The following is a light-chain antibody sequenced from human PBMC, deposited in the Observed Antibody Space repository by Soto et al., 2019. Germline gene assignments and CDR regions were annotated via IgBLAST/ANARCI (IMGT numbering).Light chain of an antibody. CDR3: LQHNSYPLT. CDR1: QGIGND. Sequence: DIQMTQSPSSLSASVGDRVTITCRASQGIGNDLGWYQQKPGKAPKRLIYAASSLQSGVPSRFSGSGSGTEFTLTISSLQPEDFAAYYCLQHNSYPLTFRQGTKVEIK. V-gene: IGKV1-17*01. CDR2: AAS. J-gene: IGKJ1*01.